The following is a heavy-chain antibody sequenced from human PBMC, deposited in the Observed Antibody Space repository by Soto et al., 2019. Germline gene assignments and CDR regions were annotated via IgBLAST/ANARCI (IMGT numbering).Heavy chain of an antibody. V-gene: IGHV3-53*01. D-gene: IGHD1-1*01. J-gene: IGHJ3*02. CDR2: IYNGGGT. CDR3: ARVAGNPWTPRNGFDM. CDR1: GFTVGSNY. Sequence: GGSLRLSCAASGFTVGSNYMSWVRQAPGKGLEWVSVIYNGGGTYYADSVKGRFTLSRDNSKNTLYLQMNNLRAEDTAVYYCARVAGNPWTPRNGFDMWGQGTMVTVSS.